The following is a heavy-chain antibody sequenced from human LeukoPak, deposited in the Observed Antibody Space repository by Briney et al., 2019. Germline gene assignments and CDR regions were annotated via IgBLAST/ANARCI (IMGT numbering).Heavy chain of an antibody. CDR3: ARDVGSYLGDY. D-gene: IGHD1-26*01. CDR1: GFTFSSYG. J-gene: IGHJ4*02. Sequence: QPGGSLRLSCAASGFTFSSYGMHWVRQAPGKGLEWVAVIWYDGSNKYYADSVKGRFTISRDNSKNTLYLQMNSLRAEDTAVYYCARDVGSYLGDYWGQGTLVTVSS. CDR2: IWYDGSNK. V-gene: IGHV3-33*01.